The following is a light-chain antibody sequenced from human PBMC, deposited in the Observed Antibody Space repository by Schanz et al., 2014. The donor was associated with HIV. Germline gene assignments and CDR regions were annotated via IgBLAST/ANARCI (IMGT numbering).Light chain of an antibody. CDR2: ATS. CDR3: QYFGNSGGT. Sequence: EIVLTQSPGSLSLSPGGRATLSCGASQRLSSGYLAWYQQKRDQPPRLVIYATSTRAAGIPDRFSGTGSGTDFTLTISRLEPEDFAVYFCQYFGNSGGTFGGGTKVEIK. CDR1: QRLSSGY. J-gene: IGKJ4*01. V-gene: IGKV3-20*01.